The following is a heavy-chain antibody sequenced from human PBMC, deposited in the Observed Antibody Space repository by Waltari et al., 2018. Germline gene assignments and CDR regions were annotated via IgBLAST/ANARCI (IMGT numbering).Heavy chain of an antibody. J-gene: IGHJ4*02. CDR2: MNEEGGRT. D-gene: IGHD3-9*01. CDR3: GRESTTDWYVDH. CDR1: GFTFSSHL. V-gene: IGHV3-74*01. Sequence: EVQMVESGGGLVQPGGSLRLSCAASGFTFSSHLMHWVRQGPGKGLVWGAQMNEEGGRTADADSVKSLGNSSRDNAKNILYLEMSSLTAEDTAVYYCGRESTTDWYVDHWGQGTLVTVSS.